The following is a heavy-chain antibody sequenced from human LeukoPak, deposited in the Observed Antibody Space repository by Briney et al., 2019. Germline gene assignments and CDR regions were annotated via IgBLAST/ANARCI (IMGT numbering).Heavy chain of an antibody. J-gene: IGHJ4*02. CDR2: LDPEDGET. CDR3: ATDRPGGDSSRY. CDR1: GYTLTELS. V-gene: IGHV1-24*01. D-gene: IGHD3-22*01. Sequence: VASVKVSCKVSGYTLTELSMHWVRQAPGKGLEWMGGLDPEDGETIYAQKFQGRVTMTEDTSTDTAYMELSSLRSEDTAVYYCATDRPGGDSSRYWGQGTLVTVSS.